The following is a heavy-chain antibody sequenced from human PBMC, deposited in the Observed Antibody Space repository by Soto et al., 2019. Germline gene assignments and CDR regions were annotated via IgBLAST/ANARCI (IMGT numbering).Heavy chain of an antibody. V-gene: IGHV3-7*01. CDR1: GFTFSNYW. CDR3: ARDTSGPES. CDR2: IKQDGSEK. D-gene: IGHD6-19*01. Sequence: PGGSLRLSCAASGFTFSNYWMSWVRQAPGKGLEWVANIKQDGSEKYYVGSVKGRFTISRDNAKDSLYLQMNTLRVEDTAVYYCARDTSGPESWGQGTLVTVSS. J-gene: IGHJ5*02.